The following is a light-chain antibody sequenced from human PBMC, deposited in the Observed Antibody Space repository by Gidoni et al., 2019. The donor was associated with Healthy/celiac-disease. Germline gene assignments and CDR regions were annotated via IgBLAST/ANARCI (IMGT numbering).Light chain of an antibody. CDR2: LGS. V-gene: IGKV2-28*01. CDR1: QSLLHSNGYNY. J-gene: IGKJ5*01. Sequence: DIVMTQSPLSLPVTPGEPAPISCRSSQSLLHSNGYNYLDWYLQKPGQSPQLLIYLGSNRASGVPDRFSGSGSGTDFTLKISRVEGEDVGVYYCMQALQTRITFGQGTRLEIK. CDR3: MQALQTRIT.